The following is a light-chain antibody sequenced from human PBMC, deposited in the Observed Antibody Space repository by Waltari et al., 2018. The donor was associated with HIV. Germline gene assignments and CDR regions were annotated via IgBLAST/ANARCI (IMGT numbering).Light chain of an antibody. CDR2: HND. CDR1: SSNIGANS. V-gene: IGLV1-44*01. CDR3: AAWDDSLNAYV. Sequence: QSVLTQPSSASGPPGQWVPISCPGSSSNIGANSVAWYQHLPGTAPKLLIDHNDLRPSGGPDRFSGSKSGTSASLVISGLQSELETDYYCAAWDDSLNAYVFGSGTRVTVL. J-gene: IGLJ1*01.